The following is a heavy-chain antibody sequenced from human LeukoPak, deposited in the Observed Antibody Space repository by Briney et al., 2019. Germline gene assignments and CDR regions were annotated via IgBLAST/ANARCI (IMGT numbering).Heavy chain of an antibody. CDR3: ARAQPNCDSSGCYEDYFDS. J-gene: IGHJ4*02. CDR1: GFTFSSYA. V-gene: IGHV3-30-3*01. D-gene: IGHD3-22*01. Sequence: GGSLRLSCAASGFTFSSYAMSWVRQAPGKGLEWVAVISYDGSNKYYADSVKGRFTISRDNSKNTLYLQMNSLRAEDTAVYYCARAQPNCDSSGCYEDYFDSWGQGTLVTVSS. CDR2: ISYDGSNK.